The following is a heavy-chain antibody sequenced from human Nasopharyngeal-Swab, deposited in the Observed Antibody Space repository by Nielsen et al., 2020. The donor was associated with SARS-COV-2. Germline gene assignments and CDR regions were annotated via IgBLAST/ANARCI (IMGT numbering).Heavy chain of an antibody. D-gene: IGHD2-8*01. V-gene: IGHV3-23*01. CDR3: AKRLYGDL. CDR1: GFTFGHYA. Sequence: GGSLRLSCAASGFTFGHYAVIWVRQAPGKGLEWVSSMTVGAGGTSYADSVKGRFTISVDSSKNILYLQMNSLRAEDTAIYCCAKRLYGDLWGRGTLVTVSS. CDR2: MTVGAGGT. J-gene: IGHJ2*01.